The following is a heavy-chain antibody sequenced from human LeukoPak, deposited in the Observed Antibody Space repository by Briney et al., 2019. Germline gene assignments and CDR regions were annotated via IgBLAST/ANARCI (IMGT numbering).Heavy chain of an antibody. D-gene: IGHD1-1*01. CDR2: INSDGINT. CDR1: GFTFSSYE. CDR3: AGSDTTGYIPREWDYWYFDL. J-gene: IGHJ2*01. Sequence: GGSLRLSCAASGFTFSSYEMNWVRQAPGKGLVWVSRINSDGINTSYADSVKGRFTISRDNAKNTLNLQMNSLRAEDTAVYYCAGSDTTGYIPREWDYWYFDLWGRGALVTASS. V-gene: IGHV3-74*01.